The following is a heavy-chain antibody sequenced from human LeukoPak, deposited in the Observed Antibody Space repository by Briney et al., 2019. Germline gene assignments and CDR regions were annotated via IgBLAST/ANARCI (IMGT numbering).Heavy chain of an antibody. J-gene: IGHJ4*02. CDR2: ISPSGDIT. CDR1: GFTFSSYE. CDR3: AKDLAVAGTMDY. D-gene: IGHD6-19*01. Sequence: GGSLRLSCAASGFTFSSYEMNWVRQAPGKGLEWVSGISPSGDITYYADSVKGRFTISRDNSKNTVYLQMNSLRAEDTAVYYCAKDLAVAGTMDYWGQETLVTVSS. V-gene: IGHV3-23*01.